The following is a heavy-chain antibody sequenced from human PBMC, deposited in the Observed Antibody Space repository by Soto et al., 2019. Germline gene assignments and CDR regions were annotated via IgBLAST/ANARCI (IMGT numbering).Heavy chain of an antibody. D-gene: IGHD6-13*01. CDR2: INHRGTT. CDR3: AYLASPKWGSTWSRDY. Sequence: QLQLQQWGAGLLKPSETLSLTCAVYGGSFSGYYWNWIRQPPGKGLEWIGDINHRGTTNYSPSLQSRLPRAXXTXTXXFSLTLSYVTAADTAVYYCAYLASPKWGSTWSRDYWGQGTLVTVSS. J-gene: IGHJ4*02. V-gene: IGHV4-34*01. CDR1: GGSFSGYY.